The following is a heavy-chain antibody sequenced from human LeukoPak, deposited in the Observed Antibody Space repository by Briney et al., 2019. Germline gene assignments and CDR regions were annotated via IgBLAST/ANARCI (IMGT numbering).Heavy chain of an antibody. CDR1: GGSISSSSYY. Sequence: SETLSLTCTVSGGSISSSSYYWGWIRQPPGKGLEWIGSIYYSGSTYYNPSLKSRVTISVDTSKNQFSLKLSSVTAADTAVYYCARYVLRFLEWSKNWFDPWGQGTLVTVSS. D-gene: IGHD3-3*01. V-gene: IGHV4-39*07. CDR3: ARYVLRFLEWSKNWFDP. CDR2: IYYSGST. J-gene: IGHJ5*02.